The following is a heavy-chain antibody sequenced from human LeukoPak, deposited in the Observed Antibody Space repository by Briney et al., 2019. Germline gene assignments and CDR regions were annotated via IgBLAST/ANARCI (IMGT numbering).Heavy chain of an antibody. V-gene: IGHV3-21*01. CDR3: ASLLSNPDY. J-gene: IGHJ4*02. D-gene: IGHD1-26*01. Sequence: GGPLRLSCAASGFTFSSYSMNWVRQPPGKGLEWVSSISSSSNSIYYADSVKGRFTISRDNAKNSLYLQMNSLRAEDTAVFYCASLLSNPDYWGQGTLVTVSS. CDR1: GFTFSSYS. CDR2: ISSSSNSI.